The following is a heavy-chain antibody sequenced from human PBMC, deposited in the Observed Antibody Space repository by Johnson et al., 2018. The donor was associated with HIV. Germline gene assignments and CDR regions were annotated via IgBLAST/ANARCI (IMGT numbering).Heavy chain of an antibody. Sequence: VQLVESGGGLVQPGRSLRLSCAASGFTFSSYAMHWVRQAPGKGLEWVSVIYSGGSTYYADSVKGRFTISRDNSKNTLYLQMNSLRAEDTAVYYCATGFGPAFEMWGQGTMVTVSS. D-gene: IGHD3-16*01. CDR3: ATGFGPAFEM. J-gene: IGHJ3*02. CDR2: IYSGGST. CDR1: GFTFSSYA. V-gene: IGHV3-66*01.